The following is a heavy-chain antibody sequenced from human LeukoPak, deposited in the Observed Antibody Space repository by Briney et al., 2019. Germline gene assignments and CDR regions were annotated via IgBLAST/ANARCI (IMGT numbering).Heavy chain of an antibody. CDR3: ARDTTMITYWFDP. Sequence: GASVKVSCKASGYTFTGYYMHWVRQAPGQGLEWMGWINPNSAGTNYAQKFQGRVTMTRDTSVSTAYMELNRLRSDDTGVYYCARDTTMITYWFDPWGQGTLVTVSS. D-gene: IGHD5-18*01. CDR2: INPNSAGT. CDR1: GYTFTGYY. V-gene: IGHV1-2*02. J-gene: IGHJ5*02.